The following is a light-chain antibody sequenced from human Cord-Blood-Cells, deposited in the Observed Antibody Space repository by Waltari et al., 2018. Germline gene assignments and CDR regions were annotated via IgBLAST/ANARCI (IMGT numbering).Light chain of an antibody. CDR1: SGHSSYA. V-gene: IGLV4-69*01. CDR3: QTWGTGIHWV. J-gene: IGLJ3*02. CDR2: INSDGSH. Sequence: QLVLTQSPSASASLGASVKLTCTLRSGHSSYAIAWHQQQPEKGPRYLMKINSDGSHSKGDGIPDRFSGSSSGAERYLTISSLQSEDEADYYCQTWGTGIHWVFGGGTKLTVL.